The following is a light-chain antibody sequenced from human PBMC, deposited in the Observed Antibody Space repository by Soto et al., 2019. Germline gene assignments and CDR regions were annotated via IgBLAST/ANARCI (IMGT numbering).Light chain of an antibody. CDR3: QQYNSYSWT. CDR1: HSISSW. Sequence: DIQMTQSPSTLSASVGDRVTITFLASHSISSWLAWYQQKPGKAPKLLIYKASSLESEVPSRFSGSGSGTEFTLTISSLQPDDFATYYCQQYNSYSWTVGQGTTVDI. J-gene: IGKJ1*01. CDR2: KAS. V-gene: IGKV1-5*03.